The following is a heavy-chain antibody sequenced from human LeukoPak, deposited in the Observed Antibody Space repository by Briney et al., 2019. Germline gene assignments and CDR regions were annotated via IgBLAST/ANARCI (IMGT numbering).Heavy chain of an antibody. V-gene: IGHV3-11*01. J-gene: IGHJ6*02. D-gene: IGHD1-7*01. Sequence: GGSLRLSCAASGFTFSDNYMSWIRQAPGKGLEWISYISPSGTSIYYADSVKGRFTISRDNARNSLSLQMNSLRVEDTAVYYCVRVVTGTTYLFEYHGLDVWGQGTTVTVSS. CDR3: VRVVTGTTYLFEYHGLDV. CDR1: GFTFSDNY. CDR2: ISPSGTSI.